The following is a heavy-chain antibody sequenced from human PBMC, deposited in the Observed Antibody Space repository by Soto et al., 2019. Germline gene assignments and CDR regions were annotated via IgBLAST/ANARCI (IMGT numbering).Heavy chain of an antibody. V-gene: IGHV4-30-4*01. CDR2: IYYSGST. CDR1: GGSISSGDYY. D-gene: IGHD3-3*01. Sequence: SETLSLTCTVSGGSISSGDYYWSWIRQPPGKGLEWIGYIYYSGSTYYNPSLKSRVTISVDTSKNQFSLKLSSVTAADTAVYYCARVGLYDFWSGYYDWFDPWGQGTLVTVS. CDR3: ARVGLYDFWSGYYDWFDP. J-gene: IGHJ5*02.